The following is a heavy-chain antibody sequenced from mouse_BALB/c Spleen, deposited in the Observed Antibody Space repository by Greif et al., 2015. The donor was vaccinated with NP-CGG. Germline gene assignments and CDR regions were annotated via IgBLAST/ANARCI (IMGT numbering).Heavy chain of an antibody. J-gene: IGHJ4*01. CDR2: INPSNGRT. V-gene: IGHV1S81*02. CDR1: GYTFTSYW. D-gene: IGHD6-1*01. Sequence: QLQQSGAELVKPGASVKLSCKASGYTFTSYWMHWVKQRPGQGLEWIGEINPSNGRTNYNEKFKSKATLTVDKSSSTAYMQPSSLTSEDSAVYYCARRSPLYYAMDYWGQGTSVTVSS. CDR3: ARRSPLYYAMDY.